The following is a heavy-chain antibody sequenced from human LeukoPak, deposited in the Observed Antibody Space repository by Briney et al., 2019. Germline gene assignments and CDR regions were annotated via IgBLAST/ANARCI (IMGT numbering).Heavy chain of an antibody. CDR1: GFAFSTYW. V-gene: IGHV3-7*01. Sequence: GGSLRLSCVASGFAFSTYWMTWVRQAPGKGLEWVANINQDGRHRYFVNSVEGRFSISRDNAKNSLYLQIDSLRADDTAVYYCARGGRGCFDPWGQGTLVTVSS. D-gene: IGHD1-26*01. CDR3: ARGGRGCFDP. J-gene: IGHJ5*02. CDR2: INQDGRHR.